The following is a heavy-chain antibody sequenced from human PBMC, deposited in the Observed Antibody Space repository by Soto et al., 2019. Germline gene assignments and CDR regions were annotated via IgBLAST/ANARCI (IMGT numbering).Heavy chain of an antibody. J-gene: IGHJ6*03. Sequence: GESLNISCKGSGYSFTSYWIGWVRQMPGKGLEWMGIIYPGDSDTRYSPSFQGQVTISADKSISTAYLQWSSLKASDTVMYYCARQEVVVVPAATIYYYYYYMDVWGKGTTVTVSS. CDR1: GYSFTSYW. V-gene: IGHV5-51*01. CDR2: IYPGDSDT. CDR3: ARQEVVVVPAATIYYYYYYMDV. D-gene: IGHD2-2*01.